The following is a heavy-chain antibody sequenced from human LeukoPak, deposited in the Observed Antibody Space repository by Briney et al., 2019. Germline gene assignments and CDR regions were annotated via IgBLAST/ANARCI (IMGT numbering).Heavy chain of an antibody. CDR1: GGSFSGYY. J-gene: IGHJ4*02. Sequence: SETMSLTCAVYGGSFSGYYWSWIRQPPGKGLEWIGEINHSGSTNYNPSLKSRVTISVDTSKNQFSLKLSSVTAADTAVYYCARAGAAAIRTADYWGQGTLVTVSS. CDR3: ARAGAAAIRTADY. D-gene: IGHD6-13*01. V-gene: IGHV4-34*01. CDR2: INHSGST.